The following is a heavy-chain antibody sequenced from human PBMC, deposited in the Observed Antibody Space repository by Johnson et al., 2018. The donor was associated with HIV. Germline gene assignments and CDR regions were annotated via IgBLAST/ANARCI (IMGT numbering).Heavy chain of an antibody. CDR2: IKQDGSEK. CDR1: GLTFSSYW. CDR3: AILSLTFSGYYPGYDAFDI. J-gene: IGHJ3*02. Sequence: VLLVESGGGMVKPGGSLRLSCAASGLTFSSYWMSWVRQAPGKGLEWVANIKQDGSEKYYVDSVKGRFTISRDNAKNSLYLQMNSLRAEDTAVYYCAILSLTFSGYYPGYDAFDIWGQGTMVTVSS. V-gene: IGHV3-7*02. D-gene: IGHD3-22*01.